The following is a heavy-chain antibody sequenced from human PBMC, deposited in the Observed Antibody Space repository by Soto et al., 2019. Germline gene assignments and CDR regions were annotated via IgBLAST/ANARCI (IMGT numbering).Heavy chain of an antibody. CDR1: GFTFSDYY. CDR2: ISSSGSTI. D-gene: IGHD3-10*01. Sequence: GVSLRLSCAASGFTFSDYYMSWIRQAPGKGLEWVSYISSSGSTIYYADSVKGRFTISRDNAKNSLYLQMNSLRAEDTAVYYCARYRYYYGSGEDWFDPWGQGTLVTVSS. J-gene: IGHJ5*02. CDR3: ARYRYYYGSGEDWFDP. V-gene: IGHV3-11*01.